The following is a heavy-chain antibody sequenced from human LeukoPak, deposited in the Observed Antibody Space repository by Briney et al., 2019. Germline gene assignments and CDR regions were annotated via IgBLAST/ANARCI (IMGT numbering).Heavy chain of an antibody. D-gene: IGHD3-10*01. CDR1: GGSISSYY. J-gene: IGHJ4*02. CDR2: IYYSGST. CDR3: ARHRVRGVSYFDY. Sequence: PSKTLSLTCTVSGGSISSYYWSWIRQPPGKGLEWIGYIYYSGSTNYNPSLKSRVTISVDTSKNQFSLKLSSVTAADTAVYYCARHRVRGVSYFDYWGQGTLVTVSS. V-gene: IGHV4-59*08.